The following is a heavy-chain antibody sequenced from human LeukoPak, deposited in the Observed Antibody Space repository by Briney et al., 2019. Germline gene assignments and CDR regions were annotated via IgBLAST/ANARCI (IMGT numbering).Heavy chain of an antibody. CDR2: ISSSGSTI. CDR3: AQGGYYSSNSHVAAQKYYYYGMDV. D-gene: IGHD4-11*01. J-gene: IGHJ6*02. Sequence: GGSLRLSCAASGFTFSDYYMSWIRQAPGKGLEWVSYISSSGSTIYYADSVKGRFTISRDNAKNSLYLQMNSLRAEDTAVYYCAQGGYYSSNSHVAAQKYYYYGMDVWGQGTTVTVSS. CDR1: GFTFSDYY. V-gene: IGHV3-11*01.